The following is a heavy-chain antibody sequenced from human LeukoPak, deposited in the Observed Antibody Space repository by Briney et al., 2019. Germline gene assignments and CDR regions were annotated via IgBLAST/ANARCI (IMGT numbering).Heavy chain of an antibody. CDR1: GYSFTNYW. Sequence: GESLKISCKGSGYSFTNYWISWVRQMPGKGLEWMGWINPNSGGTNYAQKFQGRVTMTRDTSISTAYMELSRLRSDDTAVYYCARDYGDYDYWGQGTLVTVSS. V-gene: IGHV1-2*02. J-gene: IGHJ4*02. CDR2: INPNSGGT. D-gene: IGHD4-17*01. CDR3: ARDYGDYDY.